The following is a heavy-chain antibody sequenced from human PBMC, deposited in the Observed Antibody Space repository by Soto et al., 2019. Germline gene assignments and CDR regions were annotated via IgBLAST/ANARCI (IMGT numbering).Heavy chain of an antibody. V-gene: IGHV4-59*08. CDR3: GRLVGNSWIDY. CDR1: GDSMSTYY. Sequence: SETLSLTCTASGDSMSTYYWNWIRQPPGKGLEWIGYIYSSGSANYNPSLKSRVAISIDTSKNQFSLHLTSVTPEDTAVYYCGRLVGNSWIDYWGQGTLVTVSS. D-gene: IGHD6-13*01. J-gene: IGHJ4*02. CDR2: IYSSGSA.